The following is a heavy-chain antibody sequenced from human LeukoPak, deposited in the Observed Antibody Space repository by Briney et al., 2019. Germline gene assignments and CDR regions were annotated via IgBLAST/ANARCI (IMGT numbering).Heavy chain of an antibody. J-gene: IGHJ4*02. D-gene: IGHD1-1*01. CDR2: ISYDGSNK. V-gene: IGHV3-30-3*01. CDR1: GYTFSSYA. Sequence: PGGSLRLSCATSGYTFSSYAMHWVRQAPGKGLEWVAVISYDGSNKYYADSVKGRFTISRDNSKNTLYLQMNSLRAEDTAVYYCARATARYNWNDPAGDYWGQGTLVTVSS. CDR3: ARATARYNWNDPAGDY.